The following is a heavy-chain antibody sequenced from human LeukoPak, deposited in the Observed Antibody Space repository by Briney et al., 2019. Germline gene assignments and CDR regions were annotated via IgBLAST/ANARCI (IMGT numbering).Heavy chain of an antibody. CDR3: ARMWVLAGYYVDY. J-gene: IGHJ4*02. V-gene: IGHV1-18*01. CDR2: ISAYTGNT. CDR1: GYTFTSYG. Sequence: ASVKVSCKASGYTFTSYGINWVRQAPGQGLEWMGWISAYTGNTNYVQKLQDRVTMTTDTSTSTACMELRSLRSDDTALYYCARMWVLAGYYVDYWGQGTLVTVSS. D-gene: IGHD3-9*01.